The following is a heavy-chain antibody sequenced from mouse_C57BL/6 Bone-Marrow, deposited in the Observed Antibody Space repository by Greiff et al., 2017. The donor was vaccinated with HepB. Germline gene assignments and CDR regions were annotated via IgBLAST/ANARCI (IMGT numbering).Heavy chain of an antibody. V-gene: IGHV1-81*01. J-gene: IGHJ4*01. CDR2: IYPRSGNT. Sequence: VQLQQSGAELARPGASVKLSCRASGYTFTSYGISWVKQRTGKGLEWIGEIYPRSGNTYYNEKFKGKATLTADKSSSTAYVELRSLTSEDSAVYFCARPPLLLRSLYYYAMDYWGQGTSVTVSS. CDR3: ARPPLLLRSLYYYAMDY. D-gene: IGHD1-1*01. CDR1: GYTFTSYG.